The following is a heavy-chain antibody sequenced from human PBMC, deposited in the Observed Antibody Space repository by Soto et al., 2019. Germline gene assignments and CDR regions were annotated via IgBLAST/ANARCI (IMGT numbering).Heavy chain of an antibody. Sequence: SETLSLTCAVSGGSISPYYWAWIRRPPGKGLEWLGYIYFGGTTTYNPSLKSRLTMSFDTSKNQFFLKLSSVTAADTAVYYCGRHLFSDVWGQGTTVTVSS. J-gene: IGHJ6*02. CDR1: GGSISPYY. D-gene: IGHD2-21*01. CDR2: IYFGGTT. CDR3: GRHLFSDV. V-gene: IGHV4-59*08.